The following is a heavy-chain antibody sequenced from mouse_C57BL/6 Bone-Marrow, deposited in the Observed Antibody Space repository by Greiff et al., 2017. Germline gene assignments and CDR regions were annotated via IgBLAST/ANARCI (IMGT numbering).Heavy chain of an antibody. V-gene: IGHV1-82*01. CDR3: ARSLYDGYWYFDV. J-gene: IGHJ1*03. Sequence: QVQLQQSGPELVKPGASVKISCKASGYAFSSSWMNWVKQRPGKGLEWIGRIYPGDGDTNYNGKFKGKATLTADKSSSTAYMQRSSLTSEDSAVYFCARSLYDGYWYFDVWGTGTTVTVSS. CDR2: IYPGDGDT. CDR1: GYAFSSSW. D-gene: IGHD2-12*01.